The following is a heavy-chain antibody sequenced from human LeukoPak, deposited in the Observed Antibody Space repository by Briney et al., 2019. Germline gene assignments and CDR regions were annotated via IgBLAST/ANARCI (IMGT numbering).Heavy chain of an antibody. CDR1: GYTFTSYY. CDR2: INPSGGST. J-gene: IGHJ6*03. V-gene: IGHV1-46*01. Sequence: ASVKVSCKASGYTFTSYYMHWVRQAPGRGLEWMGIINPSGGSTSYAQKFQGRVTMTRDTSTSTVYMELSSLRAEDTAVYYCARLEEGRNYDLLYSYYYYMDVWGKGTTVTVSS. CDR3: ARLEEGRNYDLLYSYYYYMDV. D-gene: IGHD3-3*01.